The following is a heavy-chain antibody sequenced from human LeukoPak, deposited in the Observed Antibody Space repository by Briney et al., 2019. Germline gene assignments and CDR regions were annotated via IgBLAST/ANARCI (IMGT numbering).Heavy chain of an antibody. CDR1: GYTFTSYG. V-gene: IGHV1-2*02. D-gene: IGHD3-22*01. J-gene: IGHJ6*03. CDR2: INPNSGGT. Sequence: GASVKVSCKASGYTFTSYGISWVRQAPGQGLEWMGWINPNSGGTNYAQKFQGRVTMTRDTSISTAYMELSRLRSDDTAVYYCARDGAYDSSGYYYYYMDVWGKGTTVTVSS. CDR3: ARDGAYDSSGYYYYYMDV.